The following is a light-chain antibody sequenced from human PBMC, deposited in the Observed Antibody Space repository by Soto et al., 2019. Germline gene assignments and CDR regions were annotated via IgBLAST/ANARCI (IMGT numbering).Light chain of an antibody. Sequence: DIVLTQTPGTLSLSPGERATLSCRASQSVSSNYLAWYQQKPGQAPRVLIYGASIRATGIPERFSGGGSGTDFTLTITILEPEDFAVYYCQQYGSSLFTFGPGTKVDIK. CDR3: QQYGSSLFT. CDR2: GAS. V-gene: IGKV3-20*01. CDR1: QSVSSNY. J-gene: IGKJ3*01.